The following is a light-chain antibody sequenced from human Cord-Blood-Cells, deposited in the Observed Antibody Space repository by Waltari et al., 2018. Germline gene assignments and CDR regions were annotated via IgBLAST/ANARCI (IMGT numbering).Light chain of an antibody. CDR3: QVWDSSSDHVV. Sequence: SYVLTQPPSVSVAPGKTARITCGGNNIGSKSVHWYRQKPGQAPVLVVYDDSDRPSGSPGRFSGSNSGTTATLTISRVEAGDEADYYCQVWDSSSDHVVFGGGTKLTVL. V-gene: IGLV3-21*03. CDR1: NIGSKS. CDR2: DDS. J-gene: IGLJ2*01.